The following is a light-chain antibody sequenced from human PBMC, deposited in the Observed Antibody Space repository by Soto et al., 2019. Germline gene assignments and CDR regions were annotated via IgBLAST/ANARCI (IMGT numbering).Light chain of an antibody. CDR2: EVN. J-gene: IGLJ1*01. V-gene: IGLV2-14*03. CDR3: SAYSDSDTKV. CDR1: SSDVGAYIY. Sequence: QSVLTQPASVSGSPGQSITISCGGTSSDVGAYIYVSWYQQFPGKAPKLILYEVNNRPSGVSNRFSGSKSDTTASLTISGLQPEDEADYYCSAYSDSDTKVFGTGTKLTVL.